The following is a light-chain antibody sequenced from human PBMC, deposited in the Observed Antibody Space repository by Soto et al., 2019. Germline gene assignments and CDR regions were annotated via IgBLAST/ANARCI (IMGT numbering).Light chain of an antibody. J-gene: IGKJ1*01. CDR1: QDIGTW. V-gene: IGKV1-5*03. CDR2: RAS. CDR3: QQYNSYSWT. Sequence: DIQMTHSPSTLSASVGDIVTITCRASQDIGTWLAWYQQKPETAPKVLIYRASHLESGVPSRFSASGSGTEFTLTISSLQPGDFATYYCQQYNSYSWTFGHGTKVDIK.